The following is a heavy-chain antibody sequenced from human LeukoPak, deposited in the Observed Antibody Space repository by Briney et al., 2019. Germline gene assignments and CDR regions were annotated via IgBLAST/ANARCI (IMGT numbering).Heavy chain of an antibody. CDR2: INHSGST. CDR3: ARALTYYFDY. Sequence: GSLRLSCAASGFTLSTYWMSWIRQPPGKGLEWIGEINHSGSTNYNPSLKSRVTISVDTSKNQFSLKLSSVTAADTAVYYCARALTYYFDYWGQGTLVTVSS. V-gene: IGHV4-34*01. J-gene: IGHJ4*02. CDR1: GFTLSTYW.